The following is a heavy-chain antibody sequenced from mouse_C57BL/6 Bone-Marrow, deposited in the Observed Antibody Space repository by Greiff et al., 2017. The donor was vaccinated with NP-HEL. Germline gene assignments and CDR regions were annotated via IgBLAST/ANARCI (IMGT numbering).Heavy chain of an antibody. CDR2: INPNNGGT. D-gene: IGHD1-1*01. Sequence: VQLQQSGPELVKPGASVKIPCKASGYTFTDYNMDWVKQSHGKSLEWIGDINPNNGGTIYNQKFKGKATLTVDKSSSTAYMELRSLTSEDTAVYYCAIDYGSSPYAMDYWGQGTSVTGSS. CDR1: GYTFTDYN. J-gene: IGHJ4*01. V-gene: IGHV1-18*01. CDR3: AIDYGSSPYAMDY.